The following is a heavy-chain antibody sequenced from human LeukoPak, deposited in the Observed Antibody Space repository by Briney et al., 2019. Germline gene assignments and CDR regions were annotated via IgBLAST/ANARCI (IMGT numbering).Heavy chain of an antibody. CDR1: GGSISSYY. V-gene: IGHV4-4*09. J-gene: IGHJ3*02. CDR2: IYTSGST. Sequence: PSETLSLTCTVSGGSISSYYWSWIRQPPGKGLEWIGYIYTSGSTNYNPSLKSRVTISVDTSKNQFSLKLSSVTAADTAVYYCARGMATIMANAFDTWGQGTMVTVSS. CDR3: ARGMATIMANAFDT. D-gene: IGHD5-24*01.